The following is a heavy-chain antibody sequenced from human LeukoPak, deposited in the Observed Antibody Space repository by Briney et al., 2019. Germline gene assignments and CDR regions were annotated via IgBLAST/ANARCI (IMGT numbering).Heavy chain of an antibody. D-gene: IGHD1-26*01. CDR1: AFTFSSYA. J-gene: IGHJ4*02. Sequence: TGGSLRLSCAASAFTFSSYAMNWVRQAPGKGLEWVSYISSSGSTIYYADSVKGRFTISRDNAKNSLYLQMNSLRAEDTAVYYCVRDRVGPDYWGQGTLVTVSS. V-gene: IGHV3-48*04. CDR2: ISSSGSTI. CDR3: VRDRVGPDY.